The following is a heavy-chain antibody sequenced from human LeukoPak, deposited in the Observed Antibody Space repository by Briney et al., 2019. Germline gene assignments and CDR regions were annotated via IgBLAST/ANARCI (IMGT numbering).Heavy chain of an antibody. Sequence: GGSLRLSCAASGFTFSKYWMLWVRQAPGKGLESVSRINTDGTVTTYADSVKGRFTVSRDNADNTMFLQMNSVRDEDTAVYYCATKQWLAPPPDSWGQGTRVTVSS. J-gene: IGHJ4*02. D-gene: IGHD6-19*01. V-gene: IGHV3-74*01. CDR3: ATKQWLAPPPDS. CDR2: INTDGTVT. CDR1: GFTFSKYW.